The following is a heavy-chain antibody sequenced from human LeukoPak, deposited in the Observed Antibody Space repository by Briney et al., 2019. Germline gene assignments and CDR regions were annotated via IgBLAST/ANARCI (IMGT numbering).Heavy chain of an antibody. CDR2: IYHSGST. V-gene: IGHV4-4*02. Sequence: PSETLSLTCAVSGGSISSSNWWSWVRQPPGKGLEWIGEIYHSGSTNYNPSLKSRVTISVDKSKNQFSLKLSSVTAADTAVYYCARHLMDSSGWSFYYYGMDVWGPGTTVTVSS. CDR1: GGSISSSNW. D-gene: IGHD6-19*01. CDR3: ARHLMDSSGWSFYYYGMDV. J-gene: IGHJ6*02.